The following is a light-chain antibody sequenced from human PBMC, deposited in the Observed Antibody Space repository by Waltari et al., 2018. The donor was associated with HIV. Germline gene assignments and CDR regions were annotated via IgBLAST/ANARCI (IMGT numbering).Light chain of an antibody. J-gene: IGLJ3*02. V-gene: IGLV2-8*01. CDR3: ASYGGTNDLV. CDR2: EVT. Sequence: QSALTQPPSASGSPGQSVAISCTRTSSDIGGYNSVSWYQPHPGKAPKLMIFEVTKRPSGVPDRFSGSKSGNTASLTVSGLQAEDEADYYCASYGGTNDLVFGGGTKLTVL. CDR1: SSDIGGYNS.